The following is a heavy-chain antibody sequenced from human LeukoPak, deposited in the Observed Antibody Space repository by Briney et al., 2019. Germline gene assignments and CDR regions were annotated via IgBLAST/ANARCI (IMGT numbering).Heavy chain of an antibody. CDR3: AREFAYGSGSYYDY. Sequence: SETLSLTCTVSGGSISSYYWSWIRQPAGKGLEWIGRIYTSGSTNYNPSLKSRVTMSVDTSKNQFSLKLSSVTAADTAVYYCAREFAYGSGSYYDYWGQGTLVTVSS. CDR1: GGSISSYY. D-gene: IGHD3-10*01. V-gene: IGHV4-4*07. J-gene: IGHJ4*02. CDR2: IYTSGST.